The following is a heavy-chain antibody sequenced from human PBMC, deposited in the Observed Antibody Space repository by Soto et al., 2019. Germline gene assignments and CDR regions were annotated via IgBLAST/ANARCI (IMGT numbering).Heavy chain of an antibody. V-gene: IGHV1-69*13. CDR1: GGTFSSYA. CDR3: ARAQIWDFWSGYHSVLDY. CDR2: IIPIFGTA. J-gene: IGHJ4*02. D-gene: IGHD3-3*01. Sequence: ASVKVSCKAPGGTFSSYAISWVRQAPGQGLEWMGGIIPIFGTAKYAQKFQGRVTITADESTSTAYMELRSLRSDDTAVYYCARAQIWDFWSGYHSVLDYWGQGTLVTVSS.